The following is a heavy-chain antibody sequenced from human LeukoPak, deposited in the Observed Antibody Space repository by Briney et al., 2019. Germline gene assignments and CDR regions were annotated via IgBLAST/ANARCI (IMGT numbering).Heavy chain of an antibody. Sequence: GGSLRLSCKGSGYSFTNDWIGWVRQMPGNGLEWMGIIYPGDSDIRYSPSFQGQVTISVDKSISTAYLQWSSLKASDTAIYYCARPHYYDSIGYYFDSWGQGTLVTVSS. CDR3: ARPHYYDSIGYYFDS. V-gene: IGHV5-51*01. J-gene: IGHJ4*02. D-gene: IGHD3-16*01. CDR1: GYSFTNDW. CDR2: IYPGDSDI.